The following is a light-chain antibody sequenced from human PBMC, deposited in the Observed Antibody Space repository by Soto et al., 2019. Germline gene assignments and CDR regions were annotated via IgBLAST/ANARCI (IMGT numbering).Light chain of an antibody. CDR2: GAS. J-gene: IGKJ5*01. CDR1: QSVSSSN. V-gene: IGKV3-20*01. Sequence: EIVLTQSPGTLSLSPGERATLSCRASQSVSSSNLAWYQQKPGQAPRLLIYGASSRATGIPDRFSGSGSGTDFTLTISRLEPEDFAVYYCQQYVSSITFGQGTRLEIK. CDR3: QQYVSSIT.